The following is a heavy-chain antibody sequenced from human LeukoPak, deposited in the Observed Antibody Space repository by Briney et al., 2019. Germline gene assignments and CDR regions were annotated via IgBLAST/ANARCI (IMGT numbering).Heavy chain of an antibody. CDR1: GGSISSYY. V-gene: IGHV4-59*12. CDR2: IYYSGST. J-gene: IGHJ4*01. CDR3: ARDVSLGYYDNSDHIPQIYFDN. Sequence: SETLSLTCTVSGGSISSYYWTWIRQPPGQGLEWIGYIYYSGSTNYSPALKSRVTISADTSKNQFSLNLSSVTAADAAVYYCARDVSLGYYDNSDHIPQIYFDNWGHGTLVTVSS. D-gene: IGHD3-22*01.